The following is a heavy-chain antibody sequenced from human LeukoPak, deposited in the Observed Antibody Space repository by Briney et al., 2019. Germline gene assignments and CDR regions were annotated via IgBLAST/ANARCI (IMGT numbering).Heavy chain of an antibody. CDR3: AKVSWANYFDY. V-gene: IGHV3-23*01. CDR1: GFTFDDYG. Sequence: GGSLRLSCAASGFTFDDYGMSWVRQVPGKGLEWVSAISGSGGNTYYADSVRGRFTISRDNSKNTLYLQMNSLRAEDTAIYYCAKVSWANYFDYWGQGTLVTVSS. J-gene: IGHJ4*02. CDR2: ISGSGGNT. D-gene: IGHD6-13*01.